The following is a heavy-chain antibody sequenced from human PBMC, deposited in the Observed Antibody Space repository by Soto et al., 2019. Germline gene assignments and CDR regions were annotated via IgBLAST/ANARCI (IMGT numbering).Heavy chain of an antibody. Sequence: PSETLSLTCAVSGYSISSGYYWGWIRQAPGKGLEWIGSIYHSGTTYYNPSLKSRVTISVDTSKNQFSLKLSSVTAADTAMYYCARKSITASGYFDYWGQGTLVTVSS. CDR1: GYSISSGYY. CDR2: IYHSGTT. CDR3: ARKSITASGYFDY. V-gene: IGHV4-38-2*01. J-gene: IGHJ4*02. D-gene: IGHD6-13*01.